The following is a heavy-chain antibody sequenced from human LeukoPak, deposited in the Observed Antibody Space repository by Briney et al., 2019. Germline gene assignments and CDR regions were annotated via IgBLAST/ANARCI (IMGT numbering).Heavy chain of an antibody. CDR1: GGSISSYY. CDR3: ARDLGFGENNWFDP. CDR2: IYYSGST. D-gene: IGHD3-10*01. J-gene: IGHJ5*02. V-gene: IGHV4-59*12. Sequence: PSETLSLTCTVSGGSISSYYWSWIRQPPGKGLEWIGYIYYSGSTNYNPSLKSRVTISVDTSKNQFSLKLSSVTAADTAVYYCARDLGFGENNWFDPWGQGTLVTVSS.